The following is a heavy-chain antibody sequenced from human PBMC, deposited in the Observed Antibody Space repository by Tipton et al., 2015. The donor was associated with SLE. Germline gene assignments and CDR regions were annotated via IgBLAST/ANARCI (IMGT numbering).Heavy chain of an antibody. CDR2: LYFSGVT. J-gene: IGHJ4*02. V-gene: IGHV4-4*07. CDR1: GERIVSYY. Sequence: TLSLTCMVSGERIVSYYWSWFRQSAGGHLEWIGRLYFSGVTHYNPSPKSRVALSMDTSTNQFSLRLTSVTVADTAVYYCARDKDRGASSAWTGIGQWGQGTLVTVSS. D-gene: IGHD6-19*01. CDR3: ARDKDRGASSAWTGIGQ.